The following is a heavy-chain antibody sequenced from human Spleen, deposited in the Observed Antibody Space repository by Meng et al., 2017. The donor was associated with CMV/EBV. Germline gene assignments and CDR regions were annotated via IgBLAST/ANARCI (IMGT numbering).Heavy chain of an antibody. V-gene: IGHV1-2*02. CDR1: GYSVTSNY. CDR2: INPNSGGT. CDR3: ARAGSSYGSFDY. Sequence: ASVKVSCKASGYSVTSNYMHWVRQAPGQGHEWLGWINPNSGGTNYAQKFQGRVTMTRDTSISTAYMELSRLRSDDTAVYYCARAGSSYGSFDYWGQGTLVTVSS. J-gene: IGHJ4*02. D-gene: IGHD2-15*01.